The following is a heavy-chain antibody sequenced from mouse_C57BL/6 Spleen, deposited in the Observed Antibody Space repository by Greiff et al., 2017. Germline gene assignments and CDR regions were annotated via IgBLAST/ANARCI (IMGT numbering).Heavy chain of an antibody. CDR3: ARGDYGDY. D-gene: IGHD2-4*01. Sequence: LQQPGAELVMPGASVKLSCKASGYTFTSYWMHWVKQRPGQGLEWIGEIDPSDSYTNYNQKFKGKSTLTVDKSSSTAYMQLSSLTSEDSAVYYCARGDYGDYWGQGTTLTVSS. CDR1: GYTFTSYW. V-gene: IGHV1-69*01. J-gene: IGHJ2*01. CDR2: IDPSDSYT.